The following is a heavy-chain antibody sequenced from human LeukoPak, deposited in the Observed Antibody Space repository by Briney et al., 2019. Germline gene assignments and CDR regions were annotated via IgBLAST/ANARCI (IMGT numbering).Heavy chain of an antibody. CDR1: GGTFSSYA. J-gene: IGHJ4*02. V-gene: IGHV1-18*01. D-gene: IGHD1-26*01. CDR2: ISAYNGNT. CDR3: ARAAVSGSYGGVDY. Sequence: ASVKVSCKASGGTFSSYAISWVRQAPGQGLEWMGWISAYNGNTNYAQKLQGRVTMTTDTSTSTAYMELRSLRSDDTAVYYCARAAVSGSYGGVDYWGQGTLVTVSS.